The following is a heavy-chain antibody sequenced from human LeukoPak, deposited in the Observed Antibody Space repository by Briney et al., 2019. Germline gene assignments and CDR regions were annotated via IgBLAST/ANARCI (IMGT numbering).Heavy chain of an antibody. D-gene: IGHD3-16*01. V-gene: IGHV3-30*19. CDR2: ISYDGSNK. CDR3: ASRQEVWY. Sequence: GGSLRLSCTGSGFTFIDYGINWVRQAPGKGLEWVAVISYDGSNKYYADSVKGRFTISRDNSKNTLYLQMNSLRAEDTAVYYCASRQEVWYWGQGTLVTVSS. CDR1: GFTFIDYG. J-gene: IGHJ4*02.